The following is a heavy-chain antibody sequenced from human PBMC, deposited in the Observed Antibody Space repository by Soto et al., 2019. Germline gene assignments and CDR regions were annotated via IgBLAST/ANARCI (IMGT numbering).Heavy chain of an antibody. V-gene: IGHV1-2*04. J-gene: IGHJ4*02. CDR3: ARQLSPYTCLDC. D-gene: IGHD2-2*02. CDR1: GYTFTGYY. Sequence: QVQLVQSGAEVKKPGASVKVSCKASGYTFTGYYMHWVRQAPGQGLEWMGWINLNRGGTNYAQKFQGCVTMTRDRSISAAYMELSRLRSEDTAVYYCARQLSPYTCLDCWGQGTLVTVS. CDR2: INLNRGGT.